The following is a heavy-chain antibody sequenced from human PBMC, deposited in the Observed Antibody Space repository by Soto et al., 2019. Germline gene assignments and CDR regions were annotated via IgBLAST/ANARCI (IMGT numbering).Heavy chain of an antibody. D-gene: IGHD5-12*01. CDR1: GFTFRNYA. Sequence: PGGSLRLSCAASGFTFRNYAMSWVRQAPGKGLEWVSRISGNGGDIYYADSVKGRFTISRDNAKNSLYLQMNSLRAEDTAVYYCAREYSGYDLSDAFDIWGQGTMVTVSS. CDR2: ISGNGGDI. V-gene: IGHV3-21*04. CDR3: AREYSGYDLSDAFDI. J-gene: IGHJ3*02.